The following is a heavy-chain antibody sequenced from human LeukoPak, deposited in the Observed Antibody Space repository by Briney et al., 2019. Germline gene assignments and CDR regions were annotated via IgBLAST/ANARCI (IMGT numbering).Heavy chain of an antibody. Sequence: GGSLRLSCAASGFTFSSYNMNWVRQAPGKGLEWVSDISSSGSTIYFADSVKGRFTISRDNAKNSLYLQMNSLRAEDTAVYYCARPSGYCSGGSCFPFDSWGQGTLVTVSS. D-gene: IGHD2-15*01. CDR2: ISSSGSTI. CDR3: ARPSGYCSGGSCFPFDS. J-gene: IGHJ4*02. CDR1: GFTFSSYN. V-gene: IGHV3-48*01.